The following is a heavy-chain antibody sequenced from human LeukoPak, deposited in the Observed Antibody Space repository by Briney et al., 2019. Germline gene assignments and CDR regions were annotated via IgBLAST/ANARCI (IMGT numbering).Heavy chain of an antibody. CDR2: ISGSGGST. CDR1: GFTFSSYA. D-gene: IGHD3-22*01. V-gene: IGHV3-23*01. Sequence: GSLRLSCTASGFTFSSYAMSWVRQAPGQGLEWVSGISGSGGSTYYADSVKGRFTISRDKSTNTLHLQMNSLRAEDTAVYYCAKDPTTYYDTSGYGRYNWFDPWGQGTLVTVSS. CDR3: AKDPTTYYDTSGYGRYNWFDP. J-gene: IGHJ5*02.